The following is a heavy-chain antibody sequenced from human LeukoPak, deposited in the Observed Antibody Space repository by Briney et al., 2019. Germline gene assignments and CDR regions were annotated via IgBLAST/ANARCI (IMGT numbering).Heavy chain of an antibody. D-gene: IGHD2/OR15-2a*01. Sequence: SETLSLTCTVSGASISTDYCTWIRQPPGKGLDWIGYFSYSGTTSYNPSLESRVTISVDKSKNQFSLKLTSVTAADTAVYYCARGSRVNLVYWGQGALVIVSS. CDR1: GASISTDY. V-gene: IGHV4-59*01. J-gene: IGHJ4*02. CDR2: FSYSGTT. CDR3: ARGSRVNLVY.